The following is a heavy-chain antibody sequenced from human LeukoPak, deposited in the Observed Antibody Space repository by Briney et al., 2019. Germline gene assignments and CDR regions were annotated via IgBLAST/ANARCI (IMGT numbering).Heavy chain of an antibody. V-gene: IGHV3-48*04. J-gene: IGHJ4*02. CDR2: ISSSSSTI. CDR3: ARDFSF. Sequence: GGSLRLSCAASGFTFSSYAMNWVRQAPGKGLEWVSYISSSSSTIYYADSVRGRFTISRDNAKNSLYLQMNSLRAEDTAVYYCARDFSFWGQGTLVTVSS. CDR1: GFTFSSYA.